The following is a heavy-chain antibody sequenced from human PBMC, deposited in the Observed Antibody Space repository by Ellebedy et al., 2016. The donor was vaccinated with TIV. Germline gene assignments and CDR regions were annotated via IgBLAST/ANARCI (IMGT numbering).Heavy chain of an antibody. D-gene: IGHD3-3*01. J-gene: IGHJ5*02. CDR3: ARDSTLDWSGYSESGWFDP. V-gene: IGHV3-21*01. CDR2: ISSSSSYI. CDR1: GFTFSSYS. Sequence: PGGSLRLSCAASGFTFSSYSMNWVRQAPGKGLEWVSSISSSSSYIYYADSVKGRFTISRDNAKNSLYLQMNSLRAEDTAAYYCARDSTLDWSGYSESGWFDPWGQGTLVTVSS.